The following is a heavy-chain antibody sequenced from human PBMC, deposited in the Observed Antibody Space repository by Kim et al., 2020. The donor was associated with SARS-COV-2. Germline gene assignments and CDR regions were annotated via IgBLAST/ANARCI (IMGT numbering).Heavy chain of an antibody. CDR2: VGDYNGDT. V-gene: IGHV1-18*01. J-gene: IGHJ4*02. D-gene: IGHD4-17*01. CDR1: GYTFTSYG. Sequence: ASVKVSCKASGYTFTSYGISWVRQAPGQGLEWLGWVGDYNGDTNYAQNLQGRVTLTTDTSTSTAFLELRSLRSDDTAVYFCARDRGYGDDTFDYWGQGTLVTVSS. CDR3: ARDRGYGDDTFDY.